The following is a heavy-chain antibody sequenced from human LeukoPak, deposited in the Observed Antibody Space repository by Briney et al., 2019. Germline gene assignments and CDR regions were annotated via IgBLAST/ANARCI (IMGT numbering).Heavy chain of an antibody. CDR3: ARGLSGDDYVWRSYHKYYFDY. D-gene: IGHD3-16*02. J-gene: IGHJ4*02. V-gene: IGHV1-18*01. Sequence: GASVKVSCKASGYTFTDYGISWVRQAPGLGLEWMGWISAYNGNTNYAQKLQGRVTMTTETSTSTAYMELRSLRSDDTAVYYCARGLSGDDYVWRSYHKYYFDYWGKVIIITVSS. CDR2: ISAYNGNT. CDR1: GYTFTDYG.